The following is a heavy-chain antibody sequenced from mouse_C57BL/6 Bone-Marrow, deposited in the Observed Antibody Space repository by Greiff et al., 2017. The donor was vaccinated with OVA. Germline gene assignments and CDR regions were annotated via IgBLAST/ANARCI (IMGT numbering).Heavy chain of an antibody. J-gene: IGHJ1*03. CDR1: GYNFTSYC. CDR3: ARWRGYCDV. V-gene: IGHV1-64*01. CDR2: IHPNSGST. Sequence: VQLQQPGAELVKPGASVKLSCTASGYNFTSYCMHWVKQRPGQGLEWIGMIHPNSGSTNYAAKFKSKATLTADKSSSTAYLQLSSLTSADSAVCYCARWRGYCDVGGRGTAATVTA.